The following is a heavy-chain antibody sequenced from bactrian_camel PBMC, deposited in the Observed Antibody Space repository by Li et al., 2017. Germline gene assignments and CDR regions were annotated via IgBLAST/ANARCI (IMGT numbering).Heavy chain of an antibody. CDR2: INKAGYTT. V-gene: IGHV3S40*01. J-gene: IGHJ7*01. CDR1: GFTFSSYI. D-gene: IGHD3*01. Sequence: VQLVESGGGLVQPGGSLRLSCAASGFTFSSYIMRWVRQAPGVGLEWVSGINKAGYTTHQTDSVKARFTTSRDNAKNTLYLQINSLKTEDTALYYCATTLCSVIECYGMDYWGKGTQVTVS.